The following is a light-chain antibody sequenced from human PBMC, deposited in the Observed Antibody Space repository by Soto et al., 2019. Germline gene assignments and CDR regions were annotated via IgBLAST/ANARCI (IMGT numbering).Light chain of an antibody. CDR2: DAS. J-gene: IGKJ4*01. CDR3: QQYDNFPQT. V-gene: IGKV1-33*01. CDR1: QDISNS. Sequence: DIQMTQSPSSLSASVGDRVTITCQESQDISNSLNWYQQKPGKAPKLLIYDASNLETGVPSRFNGSGSGTDFSFTISSLQPEDIATYYCQQYDNFPQTFGGGTKVDIK.